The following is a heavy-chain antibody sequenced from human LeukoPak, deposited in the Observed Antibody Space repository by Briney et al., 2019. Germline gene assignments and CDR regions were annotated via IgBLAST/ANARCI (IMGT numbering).Heavy chain of an antibody. D-gene: IGHD4-23*01. Sequence: QPGRSLRLSCAASGFTFSSYGMHWVRQAPGQGLDWVSAISGSGGNTYYADSVKGRFTISRDNSKNTLYLQMNSLRAEDTAVYYCAKDQYGGNPQYYFDYWGQGTLVTVSS. J-gene: IGHJ4*02. CDR1: GFTFSSYG. CDR3: AKDQYGGNPQYYFDY. V-gene: IGHV3-23*01. CDR2: ISGSGGNT.